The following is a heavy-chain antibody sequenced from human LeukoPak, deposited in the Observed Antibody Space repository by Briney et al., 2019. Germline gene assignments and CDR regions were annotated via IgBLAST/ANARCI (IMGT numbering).Heavy chain of an antibody. D-gene: IGHD3-16*01. V-gene: IGHV3-74*01. Sequence: PGETLRLFCAASGFTFSGYWMHWVRQVPGKGLVWVSRLNSDGSTTSYADSVKGRFTISRDNAKNTLYLQMNSLRAEDTAVYYCARDDAFRGVAMDVWGQGTTVTV. CDR1: GFTFSGYW. J-gene: IGHJ6*01. CDR2: LNSDGSTT. CDR3: ARDDAFRGVAMDV.